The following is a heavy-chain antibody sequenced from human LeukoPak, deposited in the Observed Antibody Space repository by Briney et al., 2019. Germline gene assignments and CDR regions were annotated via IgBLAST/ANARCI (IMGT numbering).Heavy chain of an antibody. CDR3: ARARKYSGSYFINP. J-gene: IGHJ5*02. CDR1: GFTFSSYS. Sequence: PGGSLRLSCAASGFTFSSYSMNWVRQAPGEGLEWVSSISSSSSYIYYADSVKGRFTISRDNAKNSLYLQMNSLRAEDTAVYYCARARKYSGSYFINPWGQGTLVTVSS. CDR2: ISSSSSYI. V-gene: IGHV3-21*01. D-gene: IGHD1-26*01.